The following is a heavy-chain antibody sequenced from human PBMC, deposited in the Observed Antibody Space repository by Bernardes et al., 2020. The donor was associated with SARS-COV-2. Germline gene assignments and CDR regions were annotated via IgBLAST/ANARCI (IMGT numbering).Heavy chain of an antibody. D-gene: IGHD1-26*01. Sequence: ASVKVSCMASGYTLRDYYMHWVRQAPGQGLEWMGWINPHSGGTNYAQKFQGRVTVTRDTSISTAYMELSRLTSDDTAVYYCARDLDRLYSGGRTDAFDIWGQGTMVTVSS. CDR3: ARDLDRLYSGGRTDAFDI. CDR1: GYTLRDYY. J-gene: IGHJ3*02. V-gene: IGHV1-2*02. CDR2: INPHSGGT.